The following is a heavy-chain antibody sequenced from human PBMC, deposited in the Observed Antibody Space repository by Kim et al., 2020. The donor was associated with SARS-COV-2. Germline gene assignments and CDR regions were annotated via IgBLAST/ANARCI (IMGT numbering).Heavy chain of an antibody. Sequence: SETLSLTCTVSGGSISSYYWSWIRQPAGKGLEWIGRIYTSGSTNYNPSLKSRVTMSVDTSKNQFSLKLSSVTAADTAVYYCARDYWALLYYYGMDVWGQGTTVTVSS. CDR2: IYTSGST. D-gene: IGHD1-26*01. CDR3: ARDYWALLYYYGMDV. V-gene: IGHV4-4*07. J-gene: IGHJ6*02. CDR1: GGSISSYY.